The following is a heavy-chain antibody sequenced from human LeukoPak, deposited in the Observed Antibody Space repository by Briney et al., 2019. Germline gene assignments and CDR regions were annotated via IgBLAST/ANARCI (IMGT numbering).Heavy chain of an antibody. CDR3: ARDPSRYCSGGSCYYFDY. CDR1: GYTFTSYY. V-gene: IGHV1-46*01. CDR2: INPSGGST. D-gene: IGHD2-15*01. J-gene: IGHJ4*02. Sequence: ASVKVSCKASGYTFTSYYMHWVRQAPGQGLEWVGIINPSGGSTSYAQKFQGRVTMTRDTSTSTVYMELSSLRSEDTAVYYCARDPSRYCSGGSCYYFDYWGQGTLVTVSS.